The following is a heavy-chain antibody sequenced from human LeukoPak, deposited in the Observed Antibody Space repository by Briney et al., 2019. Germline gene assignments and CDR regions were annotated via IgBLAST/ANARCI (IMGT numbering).Heavy chain of an antibody. V-gene: IGHV3-30*02. CDR3: AKDAVVVPAALYYCYYYMDV. CDR1: GFTFSSYG. CDR2: IRYDGSNK. J-gene: IGHJ6*03. D-gene: IGHD2-2*01. Sequence: GGSLRLSCAASGFTFSSYGMHWVRQAPGKGLEWVAFIRYDGSNKYYADSVKGRFTISRDNSKNTLYLQMNSLRAEDTAVYYCAKDAVVVPAALYYCYYYMDVWGKGTTVTISS.